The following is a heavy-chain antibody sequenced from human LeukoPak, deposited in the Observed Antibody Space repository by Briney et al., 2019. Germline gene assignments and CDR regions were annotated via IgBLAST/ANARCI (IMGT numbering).Heavy chain of an antibody. J-gene: IGHJ5*02. CDR1: GGSISSYY. Sequence: SQTLSLTCTVSGGSISSYYWSWIRQPPGKGLEWIGYIYYSGSTNYNPSLKSRVTISVDTSKNQFSLKLSSVTAADTAVYYCARDSNWNPRTNHNPFDPWGQGTLVTVSS. V-gene: IGHV4-59*12. CDR2: IYYSGST. CDR3: ARDSNWNPRTNHNPFDP. D-gene: IGHD1-1*01.